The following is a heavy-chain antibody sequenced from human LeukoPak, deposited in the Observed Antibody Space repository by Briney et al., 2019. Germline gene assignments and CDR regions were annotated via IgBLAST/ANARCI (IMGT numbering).Heavy chain of an antibody. D-gene: IGHD3-3*01. CDR2: ISSSSSYI. CDR3: AIDPVYDPWGPNYSDY. Sequence: PGGSLRLSCAASGFTFSSYWMSWVRQAPGKGLEWVSSISSSSSYIYYADSVKGRFTISRDNAKNSLYLQMNSLRAEDTAVYYCAIDPVYDPWGPNYSDYWGQGTLVTVSS. J-gene: IGHJ4*02. V-gene: IGHV3-21*01. CDR1: GFTFSSYW.